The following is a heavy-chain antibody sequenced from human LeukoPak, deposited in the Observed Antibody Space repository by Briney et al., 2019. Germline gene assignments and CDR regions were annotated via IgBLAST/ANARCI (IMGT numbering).Heavy chain of an antibody. Sequence: GGSLRLSCAASGFSFPNYAMNWVRQAPGKGLEWVSAISGSGGNTYYADSVKGRFTISRDNSKNTLYLQMNSLRAEDTAVYYCAKTRADYGDYWGQGTLVTVSS. CDR2: ISGSGGNT. CDR3: AKTRADYGDY. CDR1: GFSFPNYA. V-gene: IGHV3-23*01. J-gene: IGHJ4*02.